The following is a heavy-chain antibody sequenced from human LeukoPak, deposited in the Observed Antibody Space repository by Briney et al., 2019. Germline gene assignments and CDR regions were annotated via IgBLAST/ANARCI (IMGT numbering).Heavy chain of an antibody. J-gene: IGHJ4*02. CDR2: ISYDGSNK. CDR3: ARTFYGDWDFDY. D-gene: IGHD4-17*01. V-gene: IGHV3-30*04. Sequence: GGSLRLSCAASGFTFSSYAMHWVRQAPGKGLEWVAVISYDGSNKYYADSVKGRFTISRDNAKNSLYLQMNSLRAEDTAVYYCARTFYGDWDFDYWGQGTLVSVSS. CDR1: GFTFSSYA.